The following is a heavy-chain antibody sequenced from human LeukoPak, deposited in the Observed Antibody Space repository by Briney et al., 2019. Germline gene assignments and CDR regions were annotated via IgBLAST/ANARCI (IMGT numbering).Heavy chain of an antibody. V-gene: IGHV3-21*01. CDR2: ISSSSSYI. J-gene: IGHJ4*02. Sequence: GGSLRLSCAASGFTFSSYSMNWVRQAPGKGLEWVSSISSSSSYIYYADSVKGRFTISRDNAKNSLYLQMNSLRAEDTAVYCCAREDGSGSYYIAYFDYWGQGTLVTVSS. D-gene: IGHD3-10*01. CDR1: GFTFSSYS. CDR3: AREDGSGSYYIAYFDY.